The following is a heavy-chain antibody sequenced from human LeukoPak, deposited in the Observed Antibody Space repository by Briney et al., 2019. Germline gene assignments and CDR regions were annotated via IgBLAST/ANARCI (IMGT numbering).Heavy chain of an antibody. Sequence: SETLSLTCTVSGGSINSYYWGWIRQPPGKGLEWIGSIYHSGSTYYNPSLKSRVTISVDTSKNQFSLKLSSVTAADTAVYYCASPAYYCSSTSCLYYFDYWGQGTLVTVSS. CDR3: ASPAYYCSSTSCLYYFDY. D-gene: IGHD2-2*01. CDR1: GGSINSYY. J-gene: IGHJ4*02. CDR2: IYHSGST. V-gene: IGHV4-39*07.